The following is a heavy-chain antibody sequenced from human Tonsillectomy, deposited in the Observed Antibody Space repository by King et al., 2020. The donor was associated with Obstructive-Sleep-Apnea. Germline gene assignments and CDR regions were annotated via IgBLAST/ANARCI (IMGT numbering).Heavy chain of an antibody. V-gene: IGHV3-33*01. CDR1: RFTFSTYG. CDR3: AREGPGASRPLYS. Sequence: VQLVESGGGVVQPGTSLRLSCAASRFTFSTYGMGWVRQAPGKGLEWVAIIRYDGSAEYYPEALEGRFSISRDNSKNTLYLQMNSLRAADTAVYYCAREGPGASRPLYSWGQGTLVTVSS. D-gene: IGHD1-26*01. CDR2: IRYDGSAE. J-gene: IGHJ4*02.